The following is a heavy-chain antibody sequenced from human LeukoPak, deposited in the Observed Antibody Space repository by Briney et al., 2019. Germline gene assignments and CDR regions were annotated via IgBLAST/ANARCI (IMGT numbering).Heavy chain of an antibody. D-gene: IGHD1-26*01. CDR3: AKIGIFGSYWAFDS. J-gene: IGHJ4*01. V-gene: IGHV1-2*02. CDR1: GYTFTAYY. CDR2: VDPRNGGT. Sequence: GASVKVSCKPSGYTFTAYYTHWVRQAPGQGLEWMGWVDPRNGGTKYAQNFQGRVTMTRDTSISTAYMELSSLRSDDTAIYYCAKIGIFGSYWAFDSLGHGTLVTVSS.